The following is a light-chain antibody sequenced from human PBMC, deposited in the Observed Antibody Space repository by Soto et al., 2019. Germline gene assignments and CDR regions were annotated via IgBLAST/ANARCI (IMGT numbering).Light chain of an antibody. J-gene: IGKJ2*01. CDR1: QSVLYSSNNKNY. V-gene: IGKV4-1*01. Sequence: DIVMTQSPDSLAVSLGERATINCKSSQSVLYSSNNKNYLAWYQQKPGQPPKLLIYWASTRESGVPDRFSGSGSGTDFTLTISSLQAEDVAVYYCQQYYSAPYTVGQGTKLDIK. CDR3: QQYYSAPYT. CDR2: WAS.